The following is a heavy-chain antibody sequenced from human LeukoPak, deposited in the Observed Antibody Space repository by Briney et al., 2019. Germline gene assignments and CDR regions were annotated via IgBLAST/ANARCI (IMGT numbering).Heavy chain of an antibody. Sequence: GGSLRLSCAASGFTFSSYAMHWVRQAPGKGLEWVAVISYDGSNKYYADSVKGRFTISRDNSKNTLYLQMNSLRAEDTAVYYCAKSETGLYYGDLDYWGQGTLVTVSS. CDR3: AKSETGLYYGDLDY. CDR2: ISYDGSNK. V-gene: IGHV3-30-3*02. J-gene: IGHJ4*02. CDR1: GFTFSSYA. D-gene: IGHD4-17*01.